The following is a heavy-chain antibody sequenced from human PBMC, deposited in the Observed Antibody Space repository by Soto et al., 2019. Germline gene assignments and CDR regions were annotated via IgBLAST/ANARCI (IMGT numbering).Heavy chain of an antibody. CDR3: AKDPNDSSPNWFDP. CDR2: ISGSGGST. Sequence: PGGSLRLSCAASGFTFSSYAMSWVRQAQGKGLEWVSSISGSGGSTYYADSVKGRFTISRDNSKNTLYLQMNSLRAEDTAVYYCAKDPNDSSPNWFDPWGQGTLVTVSS. D-gene: IGHD6-13*01. V-gene: IGHV3-23*01. J-gene: IGHJ5*02. CDR1: GFTFSSYA.